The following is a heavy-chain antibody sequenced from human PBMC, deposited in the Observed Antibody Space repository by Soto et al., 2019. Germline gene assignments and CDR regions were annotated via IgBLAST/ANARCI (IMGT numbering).Heavy chain of an antibody. CDR2: ISSSSSTI. J-gene: IGHJ3*02. Sequence: GGSLRLSCAASGFTFSSYSMNWVRQAPGKGLEWVSYISSSSSTIYYADSVKGRFTISRDNAKNSLYLQMNSLRDEDTAVYYCARGRAGIAAAATPNWAFDIWGQGTMVTVSS. V-gene: IGHV3-48*02. CDR1: GFTFSSYS. D-gene: IGHD6-13*01. CDR3: ARGRAGIAAAATPNWAFDI.